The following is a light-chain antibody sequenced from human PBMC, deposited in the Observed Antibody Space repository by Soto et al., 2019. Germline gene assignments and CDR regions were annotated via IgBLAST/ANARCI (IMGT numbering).Light chain of an antibody. CDR3: KHYGSAPWT. CDR1: QTVSGSY. Sequence: EIVLTQSAGTLSLSPGERATLSCRASQTVSGSYLAWFQQKPGQAPRLLIYAASTRAAGVPDRFSGSGSGTDFSLTVNGVEPEDFAVYYCKHYGSAPWTFGQGLMVETK. J-gene: IGKJ1*01. V-gene: IGKV3-20*01. CDR2: AAS.